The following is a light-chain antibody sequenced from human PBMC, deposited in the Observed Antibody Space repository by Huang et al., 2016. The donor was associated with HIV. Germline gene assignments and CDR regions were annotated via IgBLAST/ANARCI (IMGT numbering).Light chain of an antibody. CDR2: GAS. Sequence: ETVMTQSPATLSVSPGETATLSCRASQSVSSNLAWYQQKPGQAPRLLIYGASTRATDIPARFSGSGCGTEFTLTISSLQSEDFAVYYCQQYNNWPPWTFGQGTQVEIK. J-gene: IGKJ1*01. V-gene: IGKV3-15*01. CDR3: QQYNNWPPWT. CDR1: QSVSSN.